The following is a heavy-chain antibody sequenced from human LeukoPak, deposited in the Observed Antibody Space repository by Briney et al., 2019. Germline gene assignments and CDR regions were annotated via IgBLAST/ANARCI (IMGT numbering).Heavy chain of an antibody. J-gene: IGHJ5*02. D-gene: IGHD3-22*01. CDR1: GGSISSGDYY. CDR3: ARPYYYDSRIDP. V-gene: IGHV4-30-4*01. CDR2: MYYSGST. Sequence: TLSLTCTVSGGSISSGDYYWSWIRQPPGQGLEWIAYMYYSGSTYYNPSLKSRVTMSADTSKNQLSLKLSSVTAADTAVYYCARPYYYDSRIDPWGQGILGTVSS.